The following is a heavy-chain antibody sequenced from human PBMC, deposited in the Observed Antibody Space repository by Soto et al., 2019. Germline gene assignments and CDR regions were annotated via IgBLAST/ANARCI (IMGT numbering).Heavy chain of an antibody. J-gene: IGHJ4*02. D-gene: IGHD2-2*01. CDR2: ISGSGGST. V-gene: IGHV3-23*01. Sequence: SLRLSCAASGFTFSNYAMSWVRQAPGKGLEWVSIISGSGGSTYYAGSVKGRFTISRDNSKNTLYLQMNSLRAEDTAVYYCAKEWGDCSNTDNCFLLAHYWGQGAQVTVSS. CDR1: GFTFSNYA. CDR3: AKEWGDCSNTDNCFLLAHY.